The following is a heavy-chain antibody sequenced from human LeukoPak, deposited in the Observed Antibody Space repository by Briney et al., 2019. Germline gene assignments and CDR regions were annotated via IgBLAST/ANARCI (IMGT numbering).Heavy chain of an antibody. J-gene: IGHJ4*02. Sequence: SGTLSLTCTVSGGSISSSSYFWGWIRQPPGKGLEWIGSIFCSGSTYYNPSLNSRVTISIDTSKNQFSLRLSSVTAADTAVYYCARQMNTVTADYWGQGTLVTVSS. D-gene: IGHD4-17*01. V-gene: IGHV4-39*01. CDR3: ARQMNTVTADY. CDR1: GGSISSSSYF. CDR2: IFCSGST.